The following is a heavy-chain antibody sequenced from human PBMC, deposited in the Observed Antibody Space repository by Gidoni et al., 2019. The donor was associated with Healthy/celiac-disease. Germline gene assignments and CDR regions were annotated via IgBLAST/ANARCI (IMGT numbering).Heavy chain of an antibody. CDR1: GGSFRGYY. CDR2: INHSGST. Sequence: QVQLQQWGAGLLKPSETLSLTCAVYGGSFRGYYWSWIRQPPGKGLEWIGEINHSGSTNYNPSLKSRVTISVDTSKNQFSLKLSSVTAADTAVYYCARGRWGGSYYLGTNQKQKHFDIWGQGTMVTVSS. V-gene: IGHV4-34*01. J-gene: IGHJ3*02. CDR3: ARGRWGGSYYLGTNQKQKHFDI. D-gene: IGHD1-26*01.